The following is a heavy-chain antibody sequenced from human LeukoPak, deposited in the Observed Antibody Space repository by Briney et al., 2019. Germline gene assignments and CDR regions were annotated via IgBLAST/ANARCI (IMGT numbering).Heavy chain of an antibody. CDR2: IYYSGNT. D-gene: IGHD1-26*01. Sequence: SETLSLTCTVSGVSISSSNSYWGWIRQPPGKGLEWIGSIYYSGNTYYNASLKSQVSISIDTSKNQFSLKVSSVTAADTAVYYCARQYGSYSRPFDYVDVWGKGTTVTSSS. J-gene: IGHJ6*03. V-gene: IGHV4-39*01. CDR3: ARQYGSYSRPFDYVDV. CDR1: GVSISSSNSY.